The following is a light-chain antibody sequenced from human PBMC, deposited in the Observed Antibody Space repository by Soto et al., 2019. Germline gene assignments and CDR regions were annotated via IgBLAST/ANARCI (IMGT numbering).Light chain of an antibody. CDR1: RSDIGDSNF. J-gene: IGLJ1*01. CDR2: QVN. V-gene: IGLV2-14*01. Sequence: QSALTQPASVSGSPGQSVTISCTGPRSDIGDSNFISWYQHSPGKAPRLLIYQVNNRPSGASGRFSGSKAGNTASLTISGLLDDDEADYFCASFRSGTILVFGSGTKVTVL. CDR3: ASFRSGTILV.